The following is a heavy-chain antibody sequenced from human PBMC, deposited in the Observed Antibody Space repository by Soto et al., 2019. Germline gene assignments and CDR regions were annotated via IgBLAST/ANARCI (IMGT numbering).Heavy chain of an antibody. CDR3: AKEYCSSTSCYGGFGY. Sequence: EVQLLESGGGLVQPGGSLRLSCAASGFTFSNCAMRWVRQAPGKGLEWVSGISGSGGRTFYADSVKGRFAISRDNSKNTLNLQRNSLRVEDTAVYYCAKEYCSSTSCYGGFGYWGQGTLVTVSS. J-gene: IGHJ4*02. CDR2: ISGSGGRT. D-gene: IGHD2-2*01. CDR1: GFTFSNCA. V-gene: IGHV3-23*01.